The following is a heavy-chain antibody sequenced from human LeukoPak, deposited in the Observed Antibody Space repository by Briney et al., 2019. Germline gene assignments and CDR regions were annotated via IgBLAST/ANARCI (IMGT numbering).Heavy chain of an antibody. CDR2: INTQGTYT. Sequence: GGSLRLSCAVSGITFSSYWMHWVRQDPGRGLLWVSRINTQGTYTNYADSVKGRFTISRDNAKNTLYLQMSSLRADDTAVYYCVIDLGNYNDFWGQGALVSVSS. V-gene: IGHV3-74*01. D-gene: IGHD2-15*01. CDR3: VIDLGNYNDF. J-gene: IGHJ4*02. CDR1: GITFSSYW.